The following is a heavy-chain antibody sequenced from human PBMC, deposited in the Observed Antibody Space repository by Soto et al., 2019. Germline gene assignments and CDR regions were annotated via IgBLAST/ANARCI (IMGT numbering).Heavy chain of an antibody. Sequence: EVQLLESGGGLVQPGGSLRLSCAASGFTFSSYAMSWVRQAPGKGREWVSAISGSGGSTYYADSVKGRFTISRDNSKNTLYLQLNSLRAEDTGVYYCAKDRVVSSSRRGAAFDSGGQGTMVTVSS. J-gene: IGHJ3*02. D-gene: IGHD6-13*01. CDR1: GFTFSSYA. CDR3: AKDRVVSSSRRGAAFDS. V-gene: IGHV3-23*01. CDR2: ISGSGGST.